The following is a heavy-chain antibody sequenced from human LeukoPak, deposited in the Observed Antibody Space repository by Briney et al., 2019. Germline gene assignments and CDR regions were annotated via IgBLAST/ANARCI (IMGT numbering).Heavy chain of an antibody. D-gene: IGHD3-16*01. J-gene: IGHJ4*02. CDR3: ARDVIYASEVYSYGDS. CDR2: IYRHGGT. V-gene: IGHV3-66*01. CDR1: GFTVSTNY. Sequence: GGSLRLSCAASGFTVSTNYVSWVRQAPGKGLEWVSVIYRHGGTAYADSVQGRFSISRDNSKNTVDLQMNSLRAEDTAVYYCARDVIYASEVYSYGDSWGQGTRVTVSS.